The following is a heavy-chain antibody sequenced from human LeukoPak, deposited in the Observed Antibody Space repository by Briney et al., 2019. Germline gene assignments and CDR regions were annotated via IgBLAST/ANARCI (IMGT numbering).Heavy chain of an antibody. V-gene: IGHV3-13*01. J-gene: IGHJ6*02. CDR1: GFTFSSYD. Sequence: GGSLRLSCAASGFTFSSYDMHWVRQATGKGLEWVSAIGTAGDTYYPGSVKGGFTISRENAKNSLYLQMNSLRAEDTAVYYCARAQVYYYGMDVWGQGTTVTVSS. CDR2: IGTAGDT. CDR3: ARAQVYYYGMDV.